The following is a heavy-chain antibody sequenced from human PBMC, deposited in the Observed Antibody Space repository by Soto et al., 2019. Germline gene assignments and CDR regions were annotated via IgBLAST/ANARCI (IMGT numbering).Heavy chain of an antibody. Sequence: ASVKVSCKTSGFTFSTSAVQWVRQARGQRLEWIGWIVVGSGKTNYAQKFQDRVAIARDTSTGTSYLEMTGLTSADTAAYYCAADTLQKAVWGQGTLVTVSS. CDR2: IVVGSGKT. V-gene: IGHV1-58*01. J-gene: IGHJ4*02. D-gene: IGHD6-19*01. CDR1: GFTFSTSA. CDR3: AADTLQKAV.